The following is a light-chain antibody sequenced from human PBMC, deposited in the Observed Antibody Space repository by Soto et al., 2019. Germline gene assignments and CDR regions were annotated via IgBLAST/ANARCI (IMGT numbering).Light chain of an antibody. V-gene: IGKV1-5*03. J-gene: IGKJ1*01. CDR1: QSISIW. Sequence: DIQMTQSPSTLSASVGDRVAITCRSSQSISIWLAWYQQKPGKAPKLLIYKASSLESGVPSRFSGSGSGTEFTLTISSLQPDDFATYHCQQYNHYSWTFGQGTKVEIK. CDR3: QQYNHYSWT. CDR2: KAS.